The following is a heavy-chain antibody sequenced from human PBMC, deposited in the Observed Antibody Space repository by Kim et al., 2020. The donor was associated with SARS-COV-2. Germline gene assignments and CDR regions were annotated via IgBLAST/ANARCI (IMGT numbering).Heavy chain of an antibody. CDR1: GITFSTYS. CDR2: IRRSGNTE. V-gene: IGHV3-48*02. Sequence: GGSLRLSCVASGITFSTYSVNWVRQAPGKGLEWIAIIRRSGNTEEYADSVRGRFTVSRDNAENSVSLQMNSLRDEDTAVYYCVTRERIYWGQGTLVTVSS. J-gene: IGHJ4*02. D-gene: IGHD1-26*01. CDR3: VTRERIY.